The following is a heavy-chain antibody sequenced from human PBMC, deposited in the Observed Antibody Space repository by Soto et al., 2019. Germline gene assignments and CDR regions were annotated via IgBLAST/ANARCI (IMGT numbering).Heavy chain of an antibody. Sequence: GGSLRLSCAASGFTFDDYTMHWVRQAPGKGLEWVSLISWDGGSTYYADSVKGRFTISRDNSKNSLYLQMNSLRTEDTALYYCAKDIGKGYYYDSSGYYDYWGQGTLVTVSS. V-gene: IGHV3-43*01. CDR3: AKDIGKGYYYDSSGYYDY. J-gene: IGHJ4*02. CDR1: GFTFDDYT. CDR2: ISWDGGST. D-gene: IGHD3-22*01.